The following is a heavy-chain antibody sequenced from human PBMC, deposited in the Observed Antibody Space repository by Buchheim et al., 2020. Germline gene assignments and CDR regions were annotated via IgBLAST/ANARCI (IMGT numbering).Heavy chain of an antibody. D-gene: IGHD6-19*01. CDR1: GFTFSSYA. V-gene: IGHV3-30-3*01. CDR3: AREIAVAGTIGWYFDL. CDR2: LSYDGSNK. J-gene: IGHJ2*01. Sequence: QVQLVESGGGVVQPGRSLRLSCAASGFTFSSYAMHWVRQAPGKGLEWVAVLSYDGSNKYYADSVKGRFTISRDNSKNTLYLQMNSLRAEDTAVYYCAREIAVAGTIGWYFDLWGRGTL.